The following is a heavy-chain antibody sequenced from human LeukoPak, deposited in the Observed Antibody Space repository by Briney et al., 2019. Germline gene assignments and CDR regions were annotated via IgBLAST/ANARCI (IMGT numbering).Heavy chain of an antibody. D-gene: IGHD3-10*01. CDR1: GFTFSSYA. CDR2: IGSTT. Sequence: GGSLRLSCAASGFTFSSYAMSWARQAPGKGLEWVSTIGSTTYYADSVKGRFTISRDNSKNTLYLQMNSLRAEDTAVYYCASRGKYYFDYWGQGTLVTVSS. J-gene: IGHJ4*02. V-gene: IGHV3-23*01. CDR3: ASRGKYYFDY.